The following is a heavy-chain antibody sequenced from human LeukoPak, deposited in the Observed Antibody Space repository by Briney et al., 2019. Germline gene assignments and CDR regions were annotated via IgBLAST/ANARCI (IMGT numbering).Heavy chain of an antibody. CDR1: GFTFSTYA. CDR3: ARDNYGLDY. J-gene: IGHJ4*02. CDR2: LSYGGSSE. D-gene: IGHD3-10*01. Sequence: GGSLRLSCAASGFTFSTYAMHWVRQAPGKGLDWVAFLSYGGSSEYYADSVKGRFTISRDNSKNTLYLQMISPRAEDTAVYLCARDNYGLDYWGQGTLVTVSS. V-gene: IGHV3-30-3*01.